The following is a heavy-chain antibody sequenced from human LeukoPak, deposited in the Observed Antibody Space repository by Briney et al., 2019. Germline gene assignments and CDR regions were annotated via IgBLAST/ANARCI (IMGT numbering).Heavy chain of an antibody. J-gene: IGHJ4*02. Sequence: SETLSLTCTVSGGSISNKYWSWIRQPPGKGLEWIGYIYYSGSTNYNPSLKSRVTILVDTSKNQFSLKLSSVTAADTAVYYCARDPLKGFDYWGQGMLVTVSS. CDR3: ARDPLKGFDY. CDR2: IYYSGST. V-gene: IGHV4-59*12. CDR1: GGSISNKY.